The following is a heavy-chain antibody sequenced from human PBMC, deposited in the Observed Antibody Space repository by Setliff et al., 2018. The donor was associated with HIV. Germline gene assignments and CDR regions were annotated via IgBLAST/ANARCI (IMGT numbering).Heavy chain of an antibody. V-gene: IGHV3-21*01. CDR2: ISSTSNYI. Sequence: PGGSLRLSCVASGLTFNRYWMSWVRQVPGKGLEWVSSISSTSNYIYYADSVKGRFTISRDNAKDSLYLQMNNLRAEDTAVYYCARDATRGGDMDVWGKGITVTVSS. CDR3: ARDATRGGDMDV. J-gene: IGHJ6*03. CDR1: GLTFNRYW. D-gene: IGHD2-15*01.